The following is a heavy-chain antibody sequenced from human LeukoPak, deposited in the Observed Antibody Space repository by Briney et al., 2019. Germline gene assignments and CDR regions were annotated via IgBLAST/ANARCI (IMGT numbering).Heavy chain of an antibody. Sequence: SVKVSCKASGGTFSSYAISWVRQAPGQGLEWMGGIIPIFGTANYAQKFQGRVTITADESTSTAYVELSSLRSEDTAVYYCARGGYSYGYYFDYWGQGTLVTVSS. D-gene: IGHD5-18*01. CDR3: ARGGYSYGYYFDY. J-gene: IGHJ4*02. CDR1: GGTFSSYA. CDR2: IIPIFGTA. V-gene: IGHV1-69*13.